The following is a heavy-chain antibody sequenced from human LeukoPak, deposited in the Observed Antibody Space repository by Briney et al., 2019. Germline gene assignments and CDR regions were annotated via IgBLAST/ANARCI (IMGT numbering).Heavy chain of an antibody. Sequence: PGGSLRLSCAAAGFTFSKFAMHWVRQAPGKGLEWVAVVSYDGSYKYYADSVKGRFTISRDNSKNTLYLQMNSLRAEDTAVYYCARAPGYGAAYYFDYWGQGTPVTVSS. J-gene: IGHJ4*02. CDR1: GFTFSKFA. CDR2: VSYDGSYK. CDR3: ARAPGYGAAYYFDY. V-gene: IGHV3-30*04. D-gene: IGHD1-1*01.